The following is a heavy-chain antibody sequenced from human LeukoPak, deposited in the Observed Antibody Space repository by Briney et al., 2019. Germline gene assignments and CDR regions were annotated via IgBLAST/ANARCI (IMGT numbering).Heavy chain of an antibody. J-gene: IGHJ4*02. Sequence: PSETLSLTCAVYGGSFSGYYWSWIRQPPGKGLEWIGEINHSGSTNYNPSLKSRVTISVDTSKNQFSLKLSSVTAADTAVYYCARGTVDTAMTASYYFDYWGQGTLVTVSS. V-gene: IGHV4-34*01. CDR2: INHSGST. CDR3: ARGTVDTAMTASYYFDY. CDR1: GGSFSGYY. D-gene: IGHD5-18*01.